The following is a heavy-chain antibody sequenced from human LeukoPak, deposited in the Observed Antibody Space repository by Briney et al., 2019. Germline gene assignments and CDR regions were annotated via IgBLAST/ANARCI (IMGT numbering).Heavy chain of an antibody. V-gene: IGHV7-4-1*02. CDR1: GYTFTSYA. J-gene: IGHJ2*01. CDR3: ARVLGDREHQGWYFDR. Sequence: GASVRVSCKASGYTFTSYAMNWVRQAPGQGLEWMGWINTNTGNPTYAQGFTGRFVFSLDTSVSTAYLQISSLKAEDTAVYYCARVLGDREHQGWYFDRWGRGTLVTVSS. D-gene: IGHD3-16*01. CDR2: INTNTGNP.